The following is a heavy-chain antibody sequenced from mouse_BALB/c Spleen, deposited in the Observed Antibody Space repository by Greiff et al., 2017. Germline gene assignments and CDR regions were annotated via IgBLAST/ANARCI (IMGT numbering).Heavy chain of an antibody. Sequence: EVKLVESGGGLVKPGGSLKLSCAASGFTFSDYYMYWVRQTPEKRLEWVATISDGGSYTYYPDSVKVRFTISRDNAKNNLYLQMSSLMSEDTAMYYCARGSHYYCYNYAMDYWGQGTSVTVSS. CDR1: GFTFSDYY. CDR2: ISDGGSYT. V-gene: IGHV5-4*02. J-gene: IGHJ4*01. D-gene: IGHD1-2*01. CDR3: ARGSHYYCYNYAMDY.